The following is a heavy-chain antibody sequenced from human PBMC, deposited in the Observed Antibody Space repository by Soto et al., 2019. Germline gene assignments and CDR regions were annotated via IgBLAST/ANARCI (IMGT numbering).Heavy chain of an antibody. J-gene: IGHJ3*02. Sequence: SSQTLRVTSTVAGGNNRRFYWRCIGKPAGTGVEWIGYVDYSGTTNYNPSLKSRVTISVNTSKNQFSLKLTSVTAADTAVYYCGTDRSQTGYDDALDIWGQGTTVTVSS. V-gene: IGHV4-59*01. CDR1: GGNNRRFY. CDR2: VDYSGTT. CDR3: GTDRSQTGYDDALDI. D-gene: IGHD5-12*01.